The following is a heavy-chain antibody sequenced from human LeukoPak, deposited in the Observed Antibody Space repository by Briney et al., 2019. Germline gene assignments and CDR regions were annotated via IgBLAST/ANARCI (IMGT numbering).Heavy chain of an antibody. CDR3: ARRVCSGGNCYSGQGAFDI. J-gene: IGHJ3*02. Sequence: GASVKVSCKAFGGTFSSYAISCVRQAPGQGLEWMGWISAYNGNTNYAQKLQGRVTMTTESSTNTAYMELRSLRSDDTAVYYCARRVCSGGNCYSGQGAFDIWGQGTMVTVSS. V-gene: IGHV1-18*01. CDR2: ISAYNGNT. CDR1: GGTFSSYA. D-gene: IGHD2-15*01.